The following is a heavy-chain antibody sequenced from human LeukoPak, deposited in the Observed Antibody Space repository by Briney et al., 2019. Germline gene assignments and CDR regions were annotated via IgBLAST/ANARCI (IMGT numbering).Heavy chain of an antibody. V-gene: IGHV1-46*01. J-gene: IGHJ4*02. D-gene: IGHD3-3*01. CDR3: ARSGYDFWSGYY. CDR1: GYTFTSYC. Sequence: GASVKVSCKASGYTFTSYCMHWVRQAPGQGLEWMGIINPSGGSTSYAQKFQGRVTMTRDMSTSTVYMELSSLRSEDTAVYYCARSGYDFWSGYYWGQGTLVTVSS. CDR2: INPSGGST.